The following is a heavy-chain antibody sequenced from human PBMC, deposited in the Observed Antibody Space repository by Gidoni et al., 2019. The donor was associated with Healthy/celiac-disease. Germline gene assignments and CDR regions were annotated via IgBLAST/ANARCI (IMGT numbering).Heavy chain of an antibody. CDR2: ISISSSTI. V-gene: IGHV3-48*01. D-gene: IGHD1-26*01. CDR3: ARVPGGSYGFDY. CDR1: GCTFSSYS. Sequence: EVQLVESGGGLVQPGGSLRLSGAASGCTFSSYSMKWVRQAPGKGLEWVSYISISSSTIYYADSVKGRFTISRDNAKNSLYLQMNSLRAEDTAVYYCARVPGGSYGFDYWGQGTLVTVSS. J-gene: IGHJ4*02.